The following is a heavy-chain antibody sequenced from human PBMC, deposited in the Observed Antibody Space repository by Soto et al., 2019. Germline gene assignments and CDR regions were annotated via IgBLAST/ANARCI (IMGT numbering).Heavy chain of an antibody. D-gene: IGHD3-9*01. CDR2: INPNSGGT. V-gene: IGHV1-2*04. CDR3: ARALRYFDWAPPCDY. Sequence: ASVKVSCKASGYTFTGYYMHWVRQAPGQGLEWMGWINPNSGGTNYAQKFQGWVTMTRDTSISTAYMELSRLRSDDTAVYYCARALRYFDWAPPCDYWGQGTMGTVSS. CDR1: GYTFTGYY. J-gene: IGHJ4*02.